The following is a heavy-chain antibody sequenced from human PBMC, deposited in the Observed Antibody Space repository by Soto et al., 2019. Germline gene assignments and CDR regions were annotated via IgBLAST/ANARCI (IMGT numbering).Heavy chain of an antibody. CDR2: ISSSSSYI. Sequence: PGGSLRLSCAASGFTFSSYSMNWVRQAPGKGLEWVSSISSSSSYIYYADSVKGRFTISRDNAKNSLYLQMNSLRAEDTAVYYCARDLKPPRAPNWFDPWGQGTLVTVSS. V-gene: IGHV3-21*01. J-gene: IGHJ5*02. D-gene: IGHD1-26*01. CDR3: ARDLKPPRAPNWFDP. CDR1: GFTFSSYS.